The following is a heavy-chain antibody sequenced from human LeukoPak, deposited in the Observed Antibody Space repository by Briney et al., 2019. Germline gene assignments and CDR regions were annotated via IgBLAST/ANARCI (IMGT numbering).Heavy chain of an antibody. D-gene: IGHD5-24*01. CDR1: GVSISSYY. CDR2: IHYSGSS. Sequence: SETLSLTCTVSGVSISSYYWSWLRRPPGKGLEWIGNIHYSGSSDYNPSLKSRVTISVDMSKNQFSLKLRFVTAADTAVYYCARLRRDAYSTFDYWGQGTLVTVSS. V-gene: IGHV4-59*08. CDR3: ARLRRDAYSTFDY. J-gene: IGHJ4*02.